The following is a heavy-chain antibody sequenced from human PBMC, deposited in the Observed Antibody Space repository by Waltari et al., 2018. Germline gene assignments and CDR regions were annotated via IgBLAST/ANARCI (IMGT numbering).Heavy chain of an antibody. CDR2: IIPMFGTA. V-gene: IGHV1-69*05. J-gene: IGHJ3*02. Sequence: QVQLVQSGAELTKPGSSGKVHCKASGGSFRTYRITWVRQAPGQGLEWMGGIIPMFGTANYAQKIQDRVTIITDESMTTAYMELSSLTSEDTAVYYCARGGLYGQQLLESAFEIWGQGTKVTVSS. D-gene: IGHD6-13*01. CDR1: GGSFRTYR. CDR3: ARGGLYGQQLLESAFEI.